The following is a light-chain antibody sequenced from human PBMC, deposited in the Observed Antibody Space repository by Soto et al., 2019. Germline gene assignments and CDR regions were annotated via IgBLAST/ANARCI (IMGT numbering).Light chain of an antibody. Sequence: DIQMTQSPSTLSASVGDRVTITCRASQSISTWLAWYQQKPGKAPKLLIYKASSLESGVPSEFSGSGSGTEFTLTISSLQPDDFATYYCQQYSTYPWTFGQGTRLEIK. CDR2: KAS. V-gene: IGKV1-5*03. J-gene: IGKJ5*01. CDR3: QQYSTYPWT. CDR1: QSISTW.